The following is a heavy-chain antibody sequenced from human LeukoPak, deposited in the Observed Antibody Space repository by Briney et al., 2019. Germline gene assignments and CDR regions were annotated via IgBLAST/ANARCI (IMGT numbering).Heavy chain of an antibody. CDR3: ARRSRGWRFDY. V-gene: IGHV4-34*01. CDR2: INHSGST. J-gene: IGHJ4*02. D-gene: IGHD6-19*01. Sequence: EWIGEINHSGSTNYNPSLKGRVTISVDTSKNQFSLKLSSVTAADTAVYYCARRSRGWRFDYWGQGTLVTVSS.